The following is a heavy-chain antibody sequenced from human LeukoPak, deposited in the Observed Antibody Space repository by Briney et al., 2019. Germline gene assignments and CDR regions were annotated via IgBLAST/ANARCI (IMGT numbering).Heavy chain of an antibody. CDR3: ARQLKMSTTRVAAFEI. CDR2: IYSKGIT. V-gene: IGHV4-59*08. CDR1: GGSFNNYY. J-gene: IGHJ3*02. D-gene: IGHD5-24*01. Sequence: PSETLSLTCTVSGGSFNNYYWSWFRRPPGGGLEWIGYIYSKGITNYNPSLESRVTISIDTSKNQFSLKLNSMTVADTAVYYCARQLKMSTTRVAAFEIWGQGTMVTVSS.